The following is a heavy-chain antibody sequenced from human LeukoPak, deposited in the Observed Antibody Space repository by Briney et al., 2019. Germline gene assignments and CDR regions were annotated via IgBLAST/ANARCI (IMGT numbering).Heavy chain of an antibody. CDR3: ARWGLLGXQIDY. Sequence: TGGSLRLSCAASGFTFSSYAMHWVRQAPGKGLEYVSAISSNGGSTYYANSVKGRFTISRDNSKNTLYLQMGSLRAEDMAVYYCARWGLLGXQIDYWGQGTLVTVSS. CDR1: GFTFSSYA. D-gene: IGHD1-26*01. CDR2: ISSNGGST. V-gene: IGHV3-64*01. J-gene: IGHJ4*02.